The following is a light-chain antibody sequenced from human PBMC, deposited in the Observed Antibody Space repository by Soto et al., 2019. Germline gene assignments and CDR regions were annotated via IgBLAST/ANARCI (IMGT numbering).Light chain of an antibody. CDR1: QSVNSRY. V-gene: IGKV3-20*01. J-gene: IGKJ2*01. CDR2: GAS. CDR3: QQYGSSSYT. Sequence: EIVLTQSPGTLSLSPGERATLSCRASQSVNSRYLAWYQQKPGQAPRLLIYGASSRATGIPDRFSGSGSGTDFTITISRLEPEDFAVYYCQQYGSSSYTFGQGTQLEIK.